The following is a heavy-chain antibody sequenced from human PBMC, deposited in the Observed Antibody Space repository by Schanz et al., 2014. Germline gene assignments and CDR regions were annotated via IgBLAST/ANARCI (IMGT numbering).Heavy chain of an antibody. D-gene: IGHD3-10*01. CDR3: AKSGPDGSGNYHFDY. J-gene: IGHJ4*02. V-gene: IGHV3-73*01. CDR1: GFTFSGSD. CDR2: IRSKANSYAT. Sequence: EVQLAESGGGLVQPGGSLKLSCAASGFTFSGSDMHWVRQASGRGLEWVGRIRSKANSYATGYAASVKGRFTISRDDSKNTAYLQMNSLRTEDTAVYYCAKSGPDGSGNYHFDYWGQGTLVTVSS.